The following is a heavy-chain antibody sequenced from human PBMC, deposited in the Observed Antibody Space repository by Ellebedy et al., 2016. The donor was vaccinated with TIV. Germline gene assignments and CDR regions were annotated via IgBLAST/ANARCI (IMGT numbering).Heavy chain of an antibody. D-gene: IGHD6-25*01. Sequence: PGGSLRLSCAASGFNLRTYAFHWVRQAPGKGLEWVAFISYDGSDESFADSVRGRFTISSDNSRNIVDLQMSSLTHEDTGVYYCVSGLRSLEDVGLFDYWGQGALVTVSS. CDR3: VSGLRSLEDVGLFDY. J-gene: IGHJ4*02. CDR2: ISYDGSDE. V-gene: IGHV3-30*04. CDR1: GFNLRTYA.